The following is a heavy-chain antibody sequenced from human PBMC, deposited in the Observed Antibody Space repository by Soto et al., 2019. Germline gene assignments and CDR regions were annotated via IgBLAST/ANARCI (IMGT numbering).Heavy chain of an antibody. V-gene: IGHV1-69*01. CDR3: ARSQGSSTSLEIYYYYYYGMDV. D-gene: IGHD2-2*01. J-gene: IGHJ6*02. CDR1: GGTFSSYA. Sequence: QVQLVQSGAEVKKPGSSVKVSCKASGGTFSSYAISWVRQAAGQGLEWMGGIIPISGTANYAQKFQGRVTITEDESTSTAYMELNSLRSEDTAVYYCARSQGSSTSLEIYYYYYYGMDVWGQGTTVTVSS. CDR2: IIPISGTA.